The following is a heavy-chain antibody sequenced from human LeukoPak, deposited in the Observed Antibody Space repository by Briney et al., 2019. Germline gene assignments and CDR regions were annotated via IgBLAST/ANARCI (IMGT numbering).Heavy chain of an antibody. D-gene: IGHD4-17*01. CDR3: AKLGVTTPVDY. CDR2: ISSSDSTT. Sequence: GGSLRLSCAASGFTFSSYEMNWVRQAPGKGLEWVSYISSSDSTTYYADSVKGRFTISRDNSKNTLYLQMNSLRAEDTAVYYCAKLGVTTPVDYWGQGTLVTVSS. J-gene: IGHJ4*02. CDR1: GFTFSSYE. V-gene: IGHV3-48*03.